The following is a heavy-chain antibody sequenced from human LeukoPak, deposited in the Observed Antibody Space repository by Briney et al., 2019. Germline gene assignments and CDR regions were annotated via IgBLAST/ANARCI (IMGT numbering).Heavy chain of an antibody. Sequence: GGSLRLSCAASGFTFSNAWMSWVSQAPGKGLEWVGRIKSKTDGGTTDYAAPVKGRFTISRDDSKNTLYLQMNSLKTEDTAVYYCTRYYYDSSGYYPLGYYGMDVWGQGTTVTVSS. CDR3: TRYYYDSSGYYPLGYYGMDV. CDR2: IKSKTDGGTT. D-gene: IGHD3-22*01. CDR1: GFTFSNAW. J-gene: IGHJ6*02. V-gene: IGHV3-15*01.